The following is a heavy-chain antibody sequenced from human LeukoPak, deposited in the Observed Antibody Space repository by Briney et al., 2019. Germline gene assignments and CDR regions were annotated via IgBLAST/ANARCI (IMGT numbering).Heavy chain of an antibody. J-gene: IGHJ4*02. CDR3: ARGARSSSWYVPYYFDY. V-gene: IGHV4-38-2*02. Sequence: SETLSLTCTVSGYSISSGYYWGWIRQPPGKGLEWIGSIYHSGSTYYNPSLKSRVTISVDTSKNQFSLKLSSVTAADTAVYYCARGARSSSWYVPYYFDYWGQGTLVTVSS. D-gene: IGHD6-13*01. CDR1: GYSISSGYY. CDR2: IYHSGST.